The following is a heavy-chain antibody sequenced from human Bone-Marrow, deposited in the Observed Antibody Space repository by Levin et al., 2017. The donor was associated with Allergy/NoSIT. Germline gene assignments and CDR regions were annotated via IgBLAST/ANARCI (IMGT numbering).Heavy chain of an antibody. CDR1: GGSISSGGYY. CDR2: IFYSGTT. D-gene: IGHD3-10*01. V-gene: IGHV4-31*02. Sequence: SETLSLTCSVSGGSISSGGYYWTWIRQHPEWGLQWLGYIFYSGTTYYSPSLKSRVSISVDRSKNQFSLRLTSVTAADTAVYFCAREDRSGSFDVWGQGTVVTVSS. CDR3: AREDRSGSFDV. J-gene: IGHJ3*01.